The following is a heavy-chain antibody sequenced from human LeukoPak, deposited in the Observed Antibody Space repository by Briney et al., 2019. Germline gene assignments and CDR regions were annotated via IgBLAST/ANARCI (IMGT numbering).Heavy chain of an antibody. J-gene: IGHJ5*02. CDR1: GGSFSGYY. V-gene: IGHV4-34*01. D-gene: IGHD2-2*02. CDR3: AWAYCSSTSCYTGDWFDP. CDR2: INHSGST. Sequence: PSETLSLTCAVYGGSFSGYYWSWIRQPPGKGLEWIGEINHSGSTNYNPSLKSRVTISVDTSKNQFSLKLSSVTAADTAVYYCAWAYCSSTSCYTGDWFDPWGQGTLVTVSS.